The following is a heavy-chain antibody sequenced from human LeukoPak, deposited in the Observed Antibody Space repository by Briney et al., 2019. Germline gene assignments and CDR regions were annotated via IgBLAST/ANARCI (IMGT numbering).Heavy chain of an antibody. V-gene: IGHV3-30*03. CDR1: GFTSSTYA. Sequence: PGGSLRLSCAASGFTSSTYAMHWVRQAPGKGLEWVAVISYDGSNKYYADSVKGRFTISRDNSKNTLYLRMNSLRAEDTAVYYCAARDYGGNSGIWGQGTMVTVSS. J-gene: IGHJ3*02. CDR2: ISYDGSNK. CDR3: AARDYGGNSGI. D-gene: IGHD4-23*01.